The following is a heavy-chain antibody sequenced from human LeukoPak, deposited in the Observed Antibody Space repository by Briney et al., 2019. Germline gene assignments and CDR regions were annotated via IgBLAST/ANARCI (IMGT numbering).Heavy chain of an antibody. CDR1: GFAVSSNY. D-gene: IGHD3-22*01. CDR3: ARAYYYDSSGHD. Sequence: PGGSLRLSCAASGFAVSSNYMSWVRQAPGKGLEWGSVIYSGGSTYYADSVKGRFTISRDNSKNTLYLQMNSLRAEDTAVYYCARAYYYDSSGHDWGQGTLVTVSS. CDR2: IYSGGST. V-gene: IGHV3-53*01. J-gene: IGHJ4*02.